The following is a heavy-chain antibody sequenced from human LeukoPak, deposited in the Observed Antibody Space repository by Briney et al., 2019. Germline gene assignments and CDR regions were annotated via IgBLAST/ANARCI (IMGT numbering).Heavy chain of an antibody. CDR2: ISAYNGNT. Sequence: ASVKVSCKASGYTFTSYGISWVRQAPGQGLEWMGWISAYNGNTNYAQKFQGRVTMTRDMSTSTVYMELSSLRSEDTAVYYCARPPYSGYSSGWYVYWGQGTLVTVSS. CDR3: ARPPYSGYSSGWYVY. J-gene: IGHJ4*02. CDR1: GYTFTSYG. D-gene: IGHD6-19*01. V-gene: IGHV1-18*01.